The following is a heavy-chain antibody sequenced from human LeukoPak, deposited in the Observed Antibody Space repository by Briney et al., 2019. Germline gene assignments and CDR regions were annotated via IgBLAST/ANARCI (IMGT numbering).Heavy chain of an antibody. Sequence: SVKVSCKASGGTFSSYAISWVRQAPGQGLEWMGGIISIFGTANYAQKFQGRVTITADKSTSTAYMELSSLRSEDTAVYYCARAPHYGSGSYNYYMDVWGKGTTVTISS. D-gene: IGHD3-10*01. J-gene: IGHJ6*03. CDR2: IISIFGTA. V-gene: IGHV1-69*06. CDR1: GGTFSSYA. CDR3: ARAPHYGSGSYNYYMDV.